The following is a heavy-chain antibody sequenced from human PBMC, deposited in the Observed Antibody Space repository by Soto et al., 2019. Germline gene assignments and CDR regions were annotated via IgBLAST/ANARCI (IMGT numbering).Heavy chain of an antibody. CDR2: ISGSGGST. CDR3: AKEVSLGSTVDLGY. Sequence: EVQLLESGGDLVQPGGSLRLSCAASGFTFSLFAMSWVRQSLGKGLEWVSTISGSGGSTYYADAVKGRFTISRDNSMDTLYLQMKSLRVEDTARYYCAKEVSLGSTVDLGYWGQGSLVTVSS. J-gene: IGHJ4*02. V-gene: IGHV3-23*01. CDR1: GFTFSLFA. D-gene: IGHD7-27*01.